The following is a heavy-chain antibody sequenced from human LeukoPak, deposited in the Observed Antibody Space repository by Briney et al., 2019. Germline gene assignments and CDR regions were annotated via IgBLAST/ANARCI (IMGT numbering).Heavy chain of an antibody. V-gene: IGHV3-64*01. CDR2: ISSNGGST. CDR3: ARGRVADDYYFDY. Sequence: GGSLRLSCAASGFTFSSYAMHWVRQAPGKGLEYVSAISSNGGSTYYANSVKGRFTISRDNSKNTLYLQMGSLRAEDMAVYYCARGRVADDYYFDYWGQGTLLTVSS. J-gene: IGHJ4*02. CDR1: GFTFSSYA. D-gene: IGHD6-19*01.